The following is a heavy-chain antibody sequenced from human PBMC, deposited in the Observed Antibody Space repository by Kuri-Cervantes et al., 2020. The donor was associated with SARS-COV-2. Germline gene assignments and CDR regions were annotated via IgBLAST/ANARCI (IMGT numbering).Heavy chain of an antibody. CDR3: ARVPPPFGSAAVYYYYGMDV. J-gene: IGHJ6*02. V-gene: IGHV1-69*10. CDR1: GGTFSSYA. Sequence: SVKVSCKASGGTFSSYAISWVRQAPGQGLEWMGGIIPIFGIANYAQKFQGRVTMTTDTSTSTAYMELRSLRSDDTAVYYCARVPPPFGSAAVYYYYGMDVWGQGTTVTVSS. D-gene: IGHD2/OR15-2a*01. CDR2: IIPIFGIA.